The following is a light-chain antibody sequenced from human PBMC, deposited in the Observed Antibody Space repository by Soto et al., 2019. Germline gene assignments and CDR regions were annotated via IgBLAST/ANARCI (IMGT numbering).Light chain of an antibody. CDR3: QQYHNWPPQYT. Sequence: EIVLTQSPASLSVSPGDGATLSCRASQTVASNLAWYQQRPGQGPRLLIHGASTRAAGVPARFSGSGSGTDFTLTISRLQSEDFGVYYCQQYHNWPPQYTFGQGTKLQIK. V-gene: IGKV3-15*01. CDR2: GAS. CDR1: QTVASN. J-gene: IGKJ2*01.